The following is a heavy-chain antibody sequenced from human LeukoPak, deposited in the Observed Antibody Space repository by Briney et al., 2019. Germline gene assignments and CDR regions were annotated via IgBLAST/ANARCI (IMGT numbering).Heavy chain of an antibody. CDR2: ISGSGGST. V-gene: IGHV3-23*01. CDR3: AKETGYCSSTSCYSPCDF. CDR1: GFAFSSYA. D-gene: IGHD2-2*01. J-gene: IGHJ4*02. Sequence: GGSLRLSCAASGFAFSSYAVNWVRQAPGKGLEWVSAISGSGGSTYYADSVKGRFTISRDNSKNTLYLQMNSLRAEDTAVYYCAKETGYCSSTSCYSPCDFWGQGTLVTVSS.